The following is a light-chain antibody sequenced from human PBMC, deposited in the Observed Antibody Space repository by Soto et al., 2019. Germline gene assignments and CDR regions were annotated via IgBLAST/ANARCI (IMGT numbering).Light chain of an antibody. J-gene: IGLJ3*02. Sequence: QPVLTQPPSASETPGQRVTFSCSGDSSNIGNNPVNWYQQLPGTAPRLLIYNNNERPSGVPDRFSGARSGTSASLAISGLQSDDEGDYYCAAWDDRLNAWLFGGGTKLTVL. V-gene: IGLV1-44*01. CDR2: NNN. CDR3: AAWDDRLNAWL. CDR1: SSNIGNNP.